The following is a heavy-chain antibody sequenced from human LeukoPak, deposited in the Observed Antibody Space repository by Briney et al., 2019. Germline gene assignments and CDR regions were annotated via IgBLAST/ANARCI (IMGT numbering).Heavy chain of an antibody. CDR3: ARRGVLWFGELFYYGMDV. J-gene: IGHJ6*02. V-gene: IGHV3-21*04. CDR1: GFHFRLYN. D-gene: IGHD3-10*01. CDR2: IPAGGTDR. Sequence: PGGSLRLSCVGSGFHFRLYNMNWVRQAPGKGLEWVSGIPAGGTDRYYADSVKGRFTISRDNAKNSLYLQMNSLRAEDTAVYYCARRGVLWFGELFYYGMDVWGQGTTVTVSS.